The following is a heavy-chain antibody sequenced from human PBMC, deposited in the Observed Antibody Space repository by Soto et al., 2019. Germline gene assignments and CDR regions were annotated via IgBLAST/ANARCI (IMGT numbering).Heavy chain of an antibody. D-gene: IGHD4-17*01. J-gene: IGHJ3*02. V-gene: IGHV3-48*01. CDR1: GFTFSSYS. CDR2: ISSSSTI. CDR3: ARLNDYGDYHDAFDI. Sequence: WGSLRLSCAASGFTFSSYSMNWVRQAPGKGLEWVSYISSSSTIYYADSVKGRFTISRDNAKNSLYLQMNSLRAEDTAVYYCARLNDYGDYHDAFDIWGQGTMVNVSS.